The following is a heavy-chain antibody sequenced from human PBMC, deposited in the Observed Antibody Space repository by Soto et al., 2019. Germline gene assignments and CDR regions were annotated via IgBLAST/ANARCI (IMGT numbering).Heavy chain of an antibody. J-gene: IGHJ3*02. CDR2: ISAYNGNT. V-gene: IGHV1-18*01. CDR3: ARIITGTNADAFDI. CDR1: GYTFTSYG. Sequence: ASVKVSCKASGYTFTSYGISWVRQAPGQGLEWMGWISAYNGNTNYAQKLQGRVTMTTDTSTSTAYMELRSLRSDDTAVYYCARIITGTNADAFDIWGQGTMVTVSS. D-gene: IGHD1-20*01.